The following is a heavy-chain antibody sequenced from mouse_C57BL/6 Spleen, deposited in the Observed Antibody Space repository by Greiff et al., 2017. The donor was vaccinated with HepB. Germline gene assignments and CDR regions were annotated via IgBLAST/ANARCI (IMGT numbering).Heavy chain of an antibody. Sequence: QVQLQQPGAELVKPGASVKVSCKASGYTFTSYWMHWVKQRPGQGLEWIGRIHPSDSDTNYNQKFKGKATLTVDKSSSTAYMQLSSLTSEDSAVYYCAIGGVYYGNYEGAMDYWGQGTSVTVSS. CDR3: AIGGVYYGNYEGAMDY. J-gene: IGHJ4*01. CDR2: IHPSDSDT. V-gene: IGHV1-74*01. CDR1: GYTFTSYW. D-gene: IGHD2-1*01.